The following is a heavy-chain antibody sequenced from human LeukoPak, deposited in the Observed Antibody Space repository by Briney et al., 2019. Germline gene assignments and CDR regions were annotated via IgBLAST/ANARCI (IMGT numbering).Heavy chain of an antibody. CDR2: ISYDGSNK. J-gene: IGHJ4*02. V-gene: IGHV3-30*18. D-gene: IGHD6-13*01. Sequence: PGGSLRLSCAASGFTFSSYGMHWVRQAPGKGLEWVAVISYDGSNKYYADSVKGRFTISRDNSKNTLYLQMNSLRAEDTAVYYCANGAAAAPQGYWGQGTLVTVSS. CDR1: GFTFSSYG. CDR3: ANGAAAAPQGY.